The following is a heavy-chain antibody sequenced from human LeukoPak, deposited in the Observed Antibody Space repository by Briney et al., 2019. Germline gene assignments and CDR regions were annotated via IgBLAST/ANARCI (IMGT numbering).Heavy chain of an antibody. Sequence: SETLSLTCTVSGGSISSYYWTWIRQSPGKGLEWIGFFHHSGSTNYNPSFKSRVTISVDTSKNQFSLKLSSVTAADTAVYYCARTTEGYCRGRSCYSYYYYMDVWGKGTTVTVSS. D-gene: IGHD2-15*01. V-gene: IGHV4-59*01. CDR3: ARTTEGYCRGRSCYSYYYYMDV. J-gene: IGHJ6*03. CDR1: GGSISSYY. CDR2: FHHSGST.